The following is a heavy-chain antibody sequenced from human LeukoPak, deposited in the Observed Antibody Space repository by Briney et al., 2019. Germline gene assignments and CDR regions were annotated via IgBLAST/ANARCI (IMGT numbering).Heavy chain of an antibody. CDR2: IWNDGSKS. CDR3: ARFRSGWYMDY. D-gene: IGHD6-19*01. J-gene: IGHJ4*02. CDR1: GFTFSSYG. Sequence: GRSLRLSCAASGFTFSSYGMHWVRQAPGKGLEWVAVIWNDGSKSNYPDSVKGRFTISRDDSKNALFLQMSSLRVEDTAVYYCARFRSGWYMDYWGQGTLVTVSS. V-gene: IGHV3-33*01.